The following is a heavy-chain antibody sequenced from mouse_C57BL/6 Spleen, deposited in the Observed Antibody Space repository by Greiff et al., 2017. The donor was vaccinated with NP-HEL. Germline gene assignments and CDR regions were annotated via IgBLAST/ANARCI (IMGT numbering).Heavy chain of an antibody. Sequence: QVQLQQPGAELVKPGASVKLSCKASGYTFTSYWMHWVKQRPGRGLEWIGRIYPNSGGTKYNEKFKSKATLTVDKPSSTAYMQLSSLTAEDSAVYYCARSDYDYDYFDYWGQGTTLTVSS. D-gene: IGHD2-4*01. CDR3: ARSDYDYDYFDY. CDR2: IYPNSGGT. J-gene: IGHJ2*01. V-gene: IGHV1-72*01. CDR1: GYTFTSYW.